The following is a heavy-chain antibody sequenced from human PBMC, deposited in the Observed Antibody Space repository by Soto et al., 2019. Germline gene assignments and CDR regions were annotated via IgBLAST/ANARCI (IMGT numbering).Heavy chain of an antibody. CDR3: AREADIVLVPAATGNWFDP. V-gene: IGHV5-51*01. J-gene: IGHJ5*02. D-gene: IGHD2-2*01. CDR1: GYSFTSYW. Sequence: GESLKISCKGSGYSFTSYWIGWVRQMPGKGLEWMGIIYPGDSDTRYSPSFQGQVTISADKSISTAYLQWSSLKASDTAMYYYAREADIVLVPAATGNWFDPWGQGTLVTVSS. CDR2: IYPGDSDT.